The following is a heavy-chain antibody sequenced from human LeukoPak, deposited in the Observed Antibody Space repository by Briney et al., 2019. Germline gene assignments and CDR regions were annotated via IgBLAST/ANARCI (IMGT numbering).Heavy chain of an antibody. CDR2: ISYDGSNK. CDR3: AKRVPGGRLPGNWFDP. V-gene: IGHV3-30-3*02. Sequence: GGSLRLSCAASGFTFSSYAMHWVRQAPGKGLEWVAVISYDGSNKYYADSVKGRFTISRDNSKNTLYLQMNSLRAEDTAVYYCAKRVPGGRLPGNWFDPWGQGTLVTVSS. J-gene: IGHJ5*02. D-gene: IGHD6-19*01. CDR1: GFTFSSYA.